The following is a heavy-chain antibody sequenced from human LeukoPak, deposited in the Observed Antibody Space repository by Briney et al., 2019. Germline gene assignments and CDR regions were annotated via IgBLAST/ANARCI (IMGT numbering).Heavy chain of an antibody. J-gene: IGHJ4*02. Sequence: GGSLRLSCATSGFTFSNYGMHWVRQAPGKGLEWVAVISYDGSNKYYADPVKGRFTIFRDNSKNTLYLQMNSLRPEDAAVYYCANLPLWGQGTLVTVSS. CDR3: ANLPL. CDR1: GFTFSNYG. V-gene: IGHV3-30*18. CDR2: ISYDGSNK.